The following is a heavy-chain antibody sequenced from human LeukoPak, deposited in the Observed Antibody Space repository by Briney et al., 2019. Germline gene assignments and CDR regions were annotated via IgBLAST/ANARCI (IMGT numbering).Heavy chain of an antibody. Sequence: PGGSLRLSCAASGFTFSSYAMSWVRQAPGKGLEWVSAISGSGGSTYYADSVKGRFTISRDNSKNTLYLQMNSLRAEDTAVYYSAKVAYCGGDCYSEPFDYWGQGTLVTVSS. CDR3: AKVAYCGGDCYSEPFDY. CDR2: ISGSGGST. CDR1: GFTFSSYA. J-gene: IGHJ4*02. D-gene: IGHD2-21*02. V-gene: IGHV3-23*01.